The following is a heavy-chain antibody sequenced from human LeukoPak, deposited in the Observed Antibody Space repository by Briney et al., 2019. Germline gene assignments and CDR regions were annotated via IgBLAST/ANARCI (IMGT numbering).Heavy chain of an antibody. CDR1: GGSISSSSYY. J-gene: IGHJ4*02. CDR2: IYYSGST. D-gene: IGHD3-10*01. CDR3: ARMPSLWFGELLRGAIDY. Sequence: PSETLSLTCTVSGGSISSSSYYWGWIRQPPGKGLEWIGSIYYSGSTYYNPSLKSRVTISLDTSKNQFSLKLSSVTAADTAVYYCARMPSLWFGELLRGAIDYWGQGTLVTVSS. V-gene: IGHV4-39*07.